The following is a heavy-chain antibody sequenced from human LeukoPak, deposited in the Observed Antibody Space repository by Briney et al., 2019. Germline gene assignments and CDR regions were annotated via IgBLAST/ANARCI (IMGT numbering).Heavy chain of an antibody. V-gene: IGHV4-4*02. CDR1: GGSISSSKW. CDR3: ARGEGYGSGTVHFDY. D-gene: IGHD3-10*01. CDR2: VYHSGAT. J-gene: IGHJ4*02. Sequence: SGTLSLTCTVSGGSISSSKWWSWVRQPPGKGLEWIGEVYHSGATNYNPSLRSRVIISADRSSNQFSLRLNSVTAADTAVFYCARGEGYGSGTVHFDYWGRGILVTVSS.